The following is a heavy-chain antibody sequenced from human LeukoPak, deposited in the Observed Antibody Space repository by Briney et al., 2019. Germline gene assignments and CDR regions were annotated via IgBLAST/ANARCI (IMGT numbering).Heavy chain of an antibody. J-gene: IGHJ6*03. Sequence: GGSLRLSCAASGFTFSTYTMNWVRQAPGKGLEWVSYISSNSTIIYYADSVKGRFTISRDNAWNSLYLQMNSLRAEDTAVYYCARDVPYYYGSGSPYYYYYMDVWGKGTTVTVSS. CDR1: GFTFSTYT. CDR3: ARDVPYYYGSGSPYYYYYMDV. V-gene: IGHV3-48*01. CDR2: ISSNSTII. D-gene: IGHD3-10*01.